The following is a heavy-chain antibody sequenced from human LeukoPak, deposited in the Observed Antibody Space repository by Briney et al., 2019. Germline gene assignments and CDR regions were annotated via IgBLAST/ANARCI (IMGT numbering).Heavy chain of an antibody. CDR1: GFTFSSYW. CDR3: ARFPALRYGWFDP. D-gene: IGHD4-17*01. V-gene: IGHV3-7*01. J-gene: IGHJ5*02. Sequence: PGGSPRLSCAASGFTFSSYWMSWVRQAPGKGLEWVANIKQDGSEKYYVDSVKGRFTISRDNAKNSLYLQMNSLRAEDTAVYYCARFPALRYGWFDPWGQGTLVTVSS. CDR2: IKQDGSEK.